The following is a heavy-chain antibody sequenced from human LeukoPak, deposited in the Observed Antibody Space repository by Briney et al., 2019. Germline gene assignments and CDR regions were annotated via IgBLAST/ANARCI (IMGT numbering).Heavy chain of an antibody. D-gene: IGHD3-9*01. J-gene: IGHJ4*02. CDR3: AAQAGDILTGYSHLFDY. CDR2: ISAYNGNT. V-gene: IGHV1-18*01. Sequence: ASVKVSCKASGYTFTSYGISWVRQAPGQGLEWMGWISAYNGNTNCAQKLQGRVTMTTDTSTSTAYMELRSLRSDDTAVYYCAAQAGDILTGYSHLFDYWGQGTLVTVSS. CDR1: GYTFTSYG.